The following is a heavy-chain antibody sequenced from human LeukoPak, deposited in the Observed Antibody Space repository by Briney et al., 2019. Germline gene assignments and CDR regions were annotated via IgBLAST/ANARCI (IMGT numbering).Heavy chain of an antibody. CDR1: GFTFSSYS. CDR2: ILLDGSKE. D-gene: IGHD3-10*01. CDR3: AKVVGEAMTYYYYMDV. J-gene: IGHJ6*03. Sequence: GGSLRLSCAASGFTFSSYSMNWVRQAPGKGLEWVAVILLDGSKEFYTDSVKGRFTISRDNSKNTLSLQMNSLRAEDTAVYYCAKVVGEAMTYYYYMDVWGKGTTVTVSS. V-gene: IGHV3-30*18.